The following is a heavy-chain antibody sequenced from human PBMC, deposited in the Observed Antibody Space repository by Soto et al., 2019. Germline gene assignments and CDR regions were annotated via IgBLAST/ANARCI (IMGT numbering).Heavy chain of an antibody. CDR3: ARDRGATRLYYYYGMAV. V-gene: IGHV1-69*01. CDR2: IIPVFGTA. Sequence: QVQLVQSGAVVKKPGASGKVSCKASGGTFSSYAISWVRQAPGQGHEWMGGIIPVFGTANYSQKFQGRVKLTADETTSTAYMELSSLGSEDTAVYYCARDRGATRLYYYYGMAVWGQGTTVTVSS. CDR1: GGTFSSYA. J-gene: IGHJ6*02. D-gene: IGHD1-26*01.